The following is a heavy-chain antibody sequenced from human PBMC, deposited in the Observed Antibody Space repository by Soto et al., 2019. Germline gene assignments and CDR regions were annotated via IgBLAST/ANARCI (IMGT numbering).Heavy chain of an antibody. D-gene: IGHD6-13*01. CDR2: ISGSGGST. CDR1: GFTFSSYA. V-gene: IGHV3-23*01. CDR3: AKGTSSSWYRRHWFDP. J-gene: IGHJ5*02. Sequence: EVQLLESGGGLVQPGGSLRLSCAASGFTFSSYAMSWVRQAPGKGLEWVSAISGSGGSTYYADSVKGRFTISRDNSKNTLYLQMNSLRAEDTAVYYCAKGTSSSWYRRHWFDPWGQGTLVTVSS.